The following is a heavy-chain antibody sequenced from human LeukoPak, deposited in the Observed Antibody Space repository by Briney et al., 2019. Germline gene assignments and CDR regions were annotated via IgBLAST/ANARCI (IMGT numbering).Heavy chain of an antibody. CDR1: GYSISSGYY. CDR3: ARRIPVAGLFDY. J-gene: IGHJ4*02. V-gene: IGHV4-38-2*02. D-gene: IGHD6-13*01. CDR2: IYYSGST. Sequence: SETLSLTCTVSGYSISSGYYWGWIRQPPGKGLEWIGYIYYSGSTYYNPSLKSRVTISLDTSKNQFSLKLSSVTAADTAVYYCARRIPVAGLFDYWGQGTLVTVSS.